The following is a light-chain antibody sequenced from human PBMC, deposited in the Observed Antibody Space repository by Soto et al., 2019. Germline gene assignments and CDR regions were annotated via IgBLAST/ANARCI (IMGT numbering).Light chain of an antibody. Sequence: DIQMTQSPFSLSASVGDRVTITCRASQSISSYLNWYQQKPGKAPNLLIYAASILQSGVPSRFSGSASGTEFTLTISSLHPEDFATYYCQQSYSTPFTFGQGTKLEIK. V-gene: IGKV1-39*01. CDR2: AAS. J-gene: IGKJ2*01. CDR1: QSISSY. CDR3: QQSYSTPFT.